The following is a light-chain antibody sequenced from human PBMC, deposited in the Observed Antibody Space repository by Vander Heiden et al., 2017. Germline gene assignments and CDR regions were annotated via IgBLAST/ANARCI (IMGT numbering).Light chain of an antibody. CDR1: QGIGND. Sequence: DIQMTQSPSSLSASVGDRVTITCRASQGIGNDLAWYQQKPGKAPKRLIYAASTLQSGGPSSFSGSGSGTEFTLTISSLQPEDFATYYCRQHHSYPLTFPGGTKAELK. J-gene: IGKJ4*01. V-gene: IGKV1-17*01. CDR3: RQHHSYPLT. CDR2: AAS.